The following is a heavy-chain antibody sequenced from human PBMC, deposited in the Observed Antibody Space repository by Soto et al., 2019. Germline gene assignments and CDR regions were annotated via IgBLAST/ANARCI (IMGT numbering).Heavy chain of an antibody. Sequence: EVQLVQSGAEVKKPGESLKISCKGSGYSFTSYWIGWVRQMPGKGLEWMGIIYPGDSDTRYSPSFQGQVTISADKSISTAYLQWSSLKASDTAMYYCARRDIVVVPAAPDDAFDIWGQGTMVTVSS. V-gene: IGHV5-51*03. CDR2: IYPGDSDT. CDR1: GYSFTSYW. D-gene: IGHD2-2*01. J-gene: IGHJ3*02. CDR3: ARRDIVVVPAAPDDAFDI.